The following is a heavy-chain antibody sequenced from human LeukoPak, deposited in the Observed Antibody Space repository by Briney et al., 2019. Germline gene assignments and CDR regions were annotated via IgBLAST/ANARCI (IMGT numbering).Heavy chain of an antibody. CDR3: ARVGWSFGYTSWYFDP. Sequence: SETLSLTCTVSGGSISSSSYYWGWIRQPPGKGLEWIGSIYYSGSTYYNPSLKSRVTISVDTSKNQFSLKLSSVTAADTAVYYCARVGWSFGYTSWYFDPWGRGTLVTVSS. J-gene: IGHJ2*01. CDR1: GGSISSSSYY. D-gene: IGHD5-24*01. CDR2: IYYSGST. V-gene: IGHV4-39*07.